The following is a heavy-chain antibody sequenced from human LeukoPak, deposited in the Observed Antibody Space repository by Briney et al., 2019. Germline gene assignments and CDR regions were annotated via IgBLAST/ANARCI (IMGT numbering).Heavy chain of an antibody. CDR3: TRDGDTGMAGGYYYYMDV. V-gene: IGHV3-21*01. J-gene: IGHJ6*03. CDR2: ITSSSSYI. CDR1: GFTFSRFT. Sequence: GGSLRLSCAASGFTFSRFTMNWVRQAPGKGLEWVSSITSSSSYIYYADSVKGRFSISRDNAKNSLYLQMNTLRAEDTAVYYCTRDGDTGMAGGYYYYMDVWGKGTTVTVSS. D-gene: IGHD5-18*01.